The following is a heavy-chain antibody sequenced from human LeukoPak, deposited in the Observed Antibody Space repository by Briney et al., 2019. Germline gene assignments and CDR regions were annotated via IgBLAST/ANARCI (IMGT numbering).Heavy chain of an antibody. CDR2: INPNSGGT. J-gene: IGHJ4*02. D-gene: IGHD1-26*01. V-gene: IGHV1-2*06. CDR1: GYTFTGYY. CDR3: ARVEWELRNFDY. Sequence: ASVKVSCKASGYTFTGYYMHWVRQAPGQGPEWMGRINPNSGGTNYAQKFQGRVTMTRDTSISTAYMELSRLRSDDTAVYYCARVEWELRNFDYWGQGTLVTVSS.